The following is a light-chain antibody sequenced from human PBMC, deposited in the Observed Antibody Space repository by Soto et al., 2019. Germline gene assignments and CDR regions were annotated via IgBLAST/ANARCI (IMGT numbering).Light chain of an antibody. V-gene: IGKV1-39*01. J-gene: IGKJ1*01. CDR3: QQNYSYLWT. CDR2: EAS. Sequence: DIQMTQSPSSLSASVVDRVTITGLASQSISSYLNWYQQKPGKAPKLLIYEASSLQSGVPSRFSGSGSGTEFTLTISSLQPEDFATYYCQQNYSYLWTFGQGTKVDIK. CDR1: QSISSY.